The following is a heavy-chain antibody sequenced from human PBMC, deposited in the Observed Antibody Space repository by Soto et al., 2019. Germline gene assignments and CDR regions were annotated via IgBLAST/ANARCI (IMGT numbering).Heavy chain of an antibody. CDR2: INPSGGST. D-gene: IGHD3-22*01. CDR3: ARDQGDSSGYYPPAFDI. CDR1: GYTFTSYY. V-gene: IGHV1-46*01. J-gene: IGHJ3*02. Sequence: ASVKVSCKASGYTFTSYYMHWVRQAPGQGLEWMGIINPSGGSTRYAQKFQGRVTMTRDTSTSTVYMELSSPRSEDTAVYYCARDQGDSSGYYPPAFDIWGQGTMVTVSS.